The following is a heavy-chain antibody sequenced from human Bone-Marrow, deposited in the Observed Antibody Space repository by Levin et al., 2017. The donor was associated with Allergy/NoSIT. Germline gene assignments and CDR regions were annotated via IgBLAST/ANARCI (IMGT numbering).Heavy chain of an antibody. CDR2: INSDGSST. V-gene: IGHV3-74*01. Sequence: GESLKISCAASGFTFSSYWMHWVRQAPGKGLVWVSRINSDGSSTSYADSVKGRFTISRDNAKNTLYLQMNSLRAEDTAVYYCAKRGGIAAADHYYYYYMDVWGKGTTVTVSS. CDR1: GFTFSSYW. J-gene: IGHJ6*03. CDR3: AKRGGIAAADHYYYYYMDV. D-gene: IGHD6-13*01.